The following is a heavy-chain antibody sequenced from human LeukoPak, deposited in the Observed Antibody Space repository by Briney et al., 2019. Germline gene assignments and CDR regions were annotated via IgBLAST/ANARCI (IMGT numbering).Heavy chain of an antibody. CDR3: ASGSGSSSYYAFDI. J-gene: IGHJ3*02. V-gene: IGHV3-33*01. D-gene: IGHD3-22*01. CDR1: GFTFRHHG. Sequence: GGSLRLSCAASGFTFRHHGMHWVRQAPGKGLEWVAVIWSDGSRKFYLDSVKDRFTISRDNSKNTLYLEMNSPRAEDTAVYFCASGSGSSSYYAFDIWGQGTMVTVSS. CDR2: IWSDGSRK.